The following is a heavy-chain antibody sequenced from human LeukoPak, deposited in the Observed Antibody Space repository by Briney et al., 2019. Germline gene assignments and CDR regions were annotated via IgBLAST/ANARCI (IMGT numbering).Heavy chain of an antibody. CDR1: GGSISGGNYY. J-gene: IGHJ3*02. V-gene: IGHV4-61*02. CDR3: ARASPWLLESYAFDI. D-gene: IGHD3-3*01. Sequence: PSQTLSLTCTVSGGSISGGNYYWSWIRQPAGKGLEWIGRIHTSGSTKYNPSLKSRVTLSVDNSKNQFSLKLSSVTAADTAVYYCARASPWLLESYAFDIWGQGTMVTVSS. CDR2: IHTSGST.